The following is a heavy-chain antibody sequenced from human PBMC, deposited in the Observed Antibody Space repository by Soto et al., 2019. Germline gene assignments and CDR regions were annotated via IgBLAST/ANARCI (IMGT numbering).Heavy chain of an antibody. D-gene: IGHD3-10*01. Sequence: SETLSLTCAVYGGSFSGYYWSWIRQPPGKGLEWIGEINHSGSTNYNPSLKSRVTISVDTSKNQFSLKLSSVTAADTAVYYCARATPLRGVHLAVYYFDYWGQGTLVTVSS. V-gene: IGHV4-34*01. CDR3: ARATPLRGVHLAVYYFDY. CDR2: INHSGST. CDR1: GGSFSGYY. J-gene: IGHJ4*02.